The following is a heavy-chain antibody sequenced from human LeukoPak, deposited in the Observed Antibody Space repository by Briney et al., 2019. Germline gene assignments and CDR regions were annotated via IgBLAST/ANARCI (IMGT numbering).Heavy chain of an antibody. V-gene: IGHV3-30*18. CDR1: GFTFNSYG. Sequence: GRSLRLSCAASGFTFNSYGMHWVRQAPGKGLEWVAVISYDGFNPYYADSVKGRFTISRDNSKNTLWLQMNSLRAEDTAVYYCAKVKEMYSSGSYYFDYWGQGTLVTVSS. J-gene: IGHJ4*02. CDR2: ISYDGFNP. D-gene: IGHD6-19*01. CDR3: AKVKEMYSSGSYYFDY.